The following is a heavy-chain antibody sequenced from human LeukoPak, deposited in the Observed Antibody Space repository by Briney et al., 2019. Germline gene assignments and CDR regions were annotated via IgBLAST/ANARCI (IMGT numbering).Heavy chain of an antibody. D-gene: IGHD6-6*01. J-gene: IGHJ5*02. CDR1: GFTFRNYG. CDR2: IWYDGSNK. CDR3: ARVKYSSSYNWFDP. Sequence: GGSLRLSCAASGFTFRNYGMHWVRQAPGKGLEWVAVIWYDGSNKYYADSVKGRFTISRDNSKNTLYLQMNSLRAEDTAVYYCARVKYSSSYNWFDPWGQGTLVTVSS. V-gene: IGHV3-33*01.